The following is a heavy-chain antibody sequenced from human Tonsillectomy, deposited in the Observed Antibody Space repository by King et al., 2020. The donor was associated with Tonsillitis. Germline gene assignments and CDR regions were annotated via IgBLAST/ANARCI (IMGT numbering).Heavy chain of an antibody. D-gene: IGHD3-3*01. CDR1: GFTFDDYA. Sequence: QLVQSGGGLVQPGRSLRLSCAASGFTFDDYAMHWVRQAPGKGLEWVSGISWNGGSIGYADSVKGRFTISRDNAKNSLYLQMNSLRAEDTALYYCAKDSGIITISLPDFWGQGTLVTVSS. J-gene: IGHJ4*02. V-gene: IGHV3-9*01. CDR2: ISWNGGSI. CDR3: AKDSGIITISLPDF.